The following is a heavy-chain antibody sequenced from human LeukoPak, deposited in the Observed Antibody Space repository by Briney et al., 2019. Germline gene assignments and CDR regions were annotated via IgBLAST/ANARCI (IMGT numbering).Heavy chain of an antibody. Sequence: GGSLRLSCAAAGFTFSSSWMTWVRQAPGKGLEWVASIREDGSEKTSVDSVKGRFTISRDNAKNSLYLQMDSLRAEDTAVYYCARGPTNGQAFDYWGQGTLVSVSS. CDR1: GFTFSSSW. V-gene: IGHV3-7*01. CDR2: IREDGSEK. J-gene: IGHJ4*02. D-gene: IGHD2-8*01. CDR3: ARGPTNGQAFDY.